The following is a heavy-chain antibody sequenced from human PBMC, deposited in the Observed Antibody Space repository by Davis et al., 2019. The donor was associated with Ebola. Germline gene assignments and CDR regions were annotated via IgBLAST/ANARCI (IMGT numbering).Heavy chain of an antibody. CDR3: SVVVPAAMLAFDI. Sequence: GESLKISCAASGFTFSSYGMHWVRQAPGKGLEWVSYISSSSSYIYYADSVKGRFTISRDNAKNSLYLQMNSLRAEDTAVYYCSVVVPAAMLAFDIWGQGTMVTVSS. J-gene: IGHJ3*02. CDR1: GFTFSSYG. D-gene: IGHD2-2*01. CDR2: ISSSSSYI. V-gene: IGHV3-21*05.